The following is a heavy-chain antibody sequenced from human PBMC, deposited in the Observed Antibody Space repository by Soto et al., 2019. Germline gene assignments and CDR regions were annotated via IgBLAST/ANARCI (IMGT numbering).Heavy chain of an antibody. J-gene: IGHJ6*03. CDR3: ARGSWDDVSGHYYMDV. Sequence: VSSNSAGWNWIRQTPSRGLEWLGRTYYKSKWYYTYAASVKSRITVSPDTSKNQFSLQLTSVTPEDTAVYYCARGSWDDVSGHYYMDVWDKGTTVTVSS. V-gene: IGHV6-1*01. CDR1: VSSNSAG. D-gene: IGHD1-1*01. CDR2: TYYKSKWYY.